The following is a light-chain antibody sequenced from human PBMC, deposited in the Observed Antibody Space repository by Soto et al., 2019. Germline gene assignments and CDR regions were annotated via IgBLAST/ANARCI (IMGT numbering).Light chain of an antibody. Sequence: DIVMTQSPLSLPVTPGEPASISCRSSQSLLHSNGYNYLDWYLQKPGQSPQLLIYLGSNRASGVPDRFSGSGSGTDFTLIIIRVEAEDVGVYYCMQALQTPPYTFGQGTKLEIK. CDR3: MQALQTPPYT. CDR2: LGS. J-gene: IGKJ2*01. CDR1: QSLLHSNGYNY. V-gene: IGKV2-28*01.